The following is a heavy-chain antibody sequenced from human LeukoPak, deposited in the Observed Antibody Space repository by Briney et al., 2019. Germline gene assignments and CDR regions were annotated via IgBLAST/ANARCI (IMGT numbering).Heavy chain of an antibody. CDR3: ARDRGVRGSFDY. CDR1: GGSISSNSYY. V-gene: IGHV4-39*07. Sequence: SETLSLTCTVSGGSISSNSYYWGRIRQPPGKGLEWIGSIYYSGSTNYNPSLKSRVTISVDTSKNQFSLKLSSVTAADTAVYYCARDRGVRGSFDYWGQGTLVTVSS. CDR2: IYYSGST. J-gene: IGHJ4*02. D-gene: IGHD3-10*01.